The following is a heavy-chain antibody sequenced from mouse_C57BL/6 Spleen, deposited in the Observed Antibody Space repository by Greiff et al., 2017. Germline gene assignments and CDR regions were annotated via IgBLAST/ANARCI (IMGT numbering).Heavy chain of an antibody. V-gene: IGHV10-1*01. J-gene: IGHJ4*01. Sequence: EVMLVESGGGLVQPKGSLKLSCAASGFSFNTYAMNWVRQAPGKGLEWVARIRSKSNNYATYYADSVKDRFTISRDDSESMLYLQMNNLKTEDTAMYYCVRHGEPTVVRGGDAMDYWGQGTSVTVSS. CDR1: GFSFNTYA. D-gene: IGHD1-1*01. CDR3: VRHGEPTVVRGGDAMDY. CDR2: IRSKSNNYAT.